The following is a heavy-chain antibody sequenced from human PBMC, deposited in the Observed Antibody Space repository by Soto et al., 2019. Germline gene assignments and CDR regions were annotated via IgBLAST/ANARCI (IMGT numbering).Heavy chain of an antibody. CDR1: EFNISSYA. J-gene: IGHJ5*02. CDR2: ISGSGGST. V-gene: IGHV3-23*01. CDR3: AKTRGPKQNWFDP. Sequence: GWSLRLSCAASEFNISSYALRWVRQDPGKGLEWVSAISGSGGSTYDADPVKGRFTISRDNSKNTLYLQMNSLRGEDTAVYYWAKTRGPKQNWFDPWGQGTLVTVSS. D-gene: IGHD3-16*01.